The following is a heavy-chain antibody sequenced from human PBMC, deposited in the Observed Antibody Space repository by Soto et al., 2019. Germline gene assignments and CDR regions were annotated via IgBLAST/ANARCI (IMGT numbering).Heavy chain of an antibody. CDR2: IYYSGST. D-gene: IGHD6-19*01. Sequence: SETLSLTCTVSGGSINSADYFWSWVRQPPGKGLEYIGYIYYSGSTKYNPSLRSRVTISVDTSKNQFSLKLTSVTAADTAVYYCARSGSGSGWLGGQGTLVTVSS. CDR3: ARSGSGSGWL. CDR1: GGSINSADYF. V-gene: IGHV4-61*08. J-gene: IGHJ4*02.